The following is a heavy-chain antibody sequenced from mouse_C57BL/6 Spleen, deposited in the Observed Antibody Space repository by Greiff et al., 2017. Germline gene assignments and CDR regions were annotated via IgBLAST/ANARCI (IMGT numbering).Heavy chain of an antibody. J-gene: IGHJ4*01. D-gene: IGHD2-4*01. CDR2: IDPEDGDT. Sequence: EVQLVESGAELVKPGASVKLSCTASGFNIKDYYMHWVKQRTEQGLEWIGRIDPEDGDTKYAPKFQGKATITADTSSNTAYLQLSSLTSEDTAVYYCALYYDYDSFYAMDYWGQGTSVTVSS. CDR1: GFNIKDYY. V-gene: IGHV14-2*01. CDR3: ALYYDYDSFYAMDY.